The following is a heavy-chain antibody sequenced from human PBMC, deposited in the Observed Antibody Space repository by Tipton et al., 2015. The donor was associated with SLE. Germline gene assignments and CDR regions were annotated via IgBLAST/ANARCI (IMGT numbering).Heavy chain of an antibody. CDR2: IYYSGSA. D-gene: IGHD2-8*01. J-gene: IGHJ6*02. CDR1: GGSISGYY. CDR3: ARGMLTWRGAIIGVDV. Sequence: TLSLTCTVSGGSISGYYWGWFRQPPGKGLEWIGYIYYSGSANYNPSLKSRVAISVDPAKNQFSLKLTSVTAADTAVYYCARGMLTWRGAIIGVDVWGQGTSVNVSS. V-gene: IGHV4-59*08.